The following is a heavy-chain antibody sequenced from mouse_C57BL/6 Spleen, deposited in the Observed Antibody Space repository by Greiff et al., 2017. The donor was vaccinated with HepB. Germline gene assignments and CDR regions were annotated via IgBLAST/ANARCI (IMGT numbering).Heavy chain of an antibody. CDR2: IDPSDSET. V-gene: IGHV1-52*01. Sequence: QVQLQQPGAELVRPGSSVKLSCKASGYTFTSYWMHWVKQRPIQGLEWIGNIDPSDSETHYNQKFKDKATLTVDKSSSTAYMQLSSLTSEDSAVYYWARWPSPRGYDEGYAMDYWGQGTSVTVSS. J-gene: IGHJ4*01. CDR3: ARWPSPRGYDEGYAMDY. CDR1: GYTFTSYW. D-gene: IGHD2-2*01.